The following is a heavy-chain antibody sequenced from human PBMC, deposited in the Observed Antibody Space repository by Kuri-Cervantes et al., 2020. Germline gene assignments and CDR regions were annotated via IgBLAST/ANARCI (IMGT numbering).Heavy chain of an antibody. J-gene: IGHJ4*02. CDR1: GFTFSDYY. CDR3: ARGGFLEWLSYPDY. D-gene: IGHD3-3*01. V-gene: IGHV3-11*04. CDR2: ISSSGSTK. Sequence: GGSLRLSCAASGFTFSDYYMSWIRQAPGKGLEWVSYISSSGSTKYYADSVKGRFTISRDNSKNTLYLQMNSLRAEDTAVYYCARGGFLEWLSYPDYWGQGTLVTVSS.